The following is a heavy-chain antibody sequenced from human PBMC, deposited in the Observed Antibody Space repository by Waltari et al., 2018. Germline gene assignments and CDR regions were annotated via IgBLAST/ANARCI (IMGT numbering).Heavy chain of an antibody. CDR2: LAPVDFNN. D-gene: IGHD1-26*01. Sequence: EVQLMQSGAELKKPGESLKISCKVSGYTFANYWIGWLRQLPGKGLEWLGSLAPVDFNNRYSPSFEGQVTIAVDKSINTAYLHWASLEASDTAIYYCARRRSVTGAPFDSWGQGTLVTVSS. CDR3: ARRRSVTGAPFDS. J-gene: IGHJ4*01. V-gene: IGHV5-51*01. CDR1: GYTFANYW.